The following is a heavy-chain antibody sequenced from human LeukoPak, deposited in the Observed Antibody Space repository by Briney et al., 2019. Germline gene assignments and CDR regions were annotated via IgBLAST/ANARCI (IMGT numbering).Heavy chain of an antibody. V-gene: IGHV1-46*01. CDR3: ATSHYCSSASCYRDAGGY. CDR1: GYTFTSYY. Sequence: ASVKVSCKASGYTFTSYYMHWVRQAPGQGLEWMGIINPSGGSTSYAQKFQGRVTMTRDTSTSTVYMELSSLRSEDTAVYYCATSHYCSSASCYRDAGGYWGQGTLVTVSS. J-gene: IGHJ4*02. CDR2: INPSGGST. D-gene: IGHD2-2*02.